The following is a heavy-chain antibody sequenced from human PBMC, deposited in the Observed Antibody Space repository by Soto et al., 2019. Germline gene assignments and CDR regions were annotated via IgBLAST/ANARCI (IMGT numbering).Heavy chain of an antibody. D-gene: IGHD6-13*01. CDR3: ARRERAAGTDWWFDP. V-gene: IGHV4-39*01. J-gene: IGHJ5*02. CDR1: GGSISSSSFH. CDR2: IYSSGST. Sequence: SSETLSLTCTVSGGSISSSSFHWGWIRQPPGKGLEWIGSIYSSGSTYYSPSLKSRVTISVDTSKNQFSLQLSSVTAADTAVYYCARRERAAGTDWWFDPWGQGTLVTVSS.